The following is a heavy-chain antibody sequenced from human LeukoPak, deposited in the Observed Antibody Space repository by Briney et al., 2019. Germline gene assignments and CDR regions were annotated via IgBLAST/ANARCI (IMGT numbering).Heavy chain of an antibody. J-gene: IGHJ4*02. CDR2: IYYSGTT. CDR3: ARDRDGYSIDY. V-gene: IGHV4-31*03. CDR1: GGSIISGGYY. D-gene: IGHD3-22*01. Sequence: PSQTLSLTCTVSGGSIISGGYYWSWIRQHPGKGLEWIGYIYYSGTTYYNPSLKSRVTISVDTSKIHFSLKLSSVTAADTAVYYCARDRDGYSIDYWGQGTLVTVSS.